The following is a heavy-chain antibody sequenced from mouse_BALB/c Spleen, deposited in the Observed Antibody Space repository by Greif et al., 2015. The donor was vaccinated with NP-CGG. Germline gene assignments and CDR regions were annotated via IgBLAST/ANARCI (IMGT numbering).Heavy chain of an antibody. Sequence: VQLQESGPELAKPGASVKISCKASGYTFTDYYINWVKQKPGQGLEWIGWIYPGSGNTKYNEKFKGKATLTVDTSSSTAYMQFSSLTSEDTAVYFCARRTGTEAMDYWGQGTSVTVSS. CDR3: ARRTGTEAMDY. CDR2: IYPGSGNT. J-gene: IGHJ4*01. CDR1: GYTFTDYY. D-gene: IGHD4-1*01. V-gene: IGHV1-84*02.